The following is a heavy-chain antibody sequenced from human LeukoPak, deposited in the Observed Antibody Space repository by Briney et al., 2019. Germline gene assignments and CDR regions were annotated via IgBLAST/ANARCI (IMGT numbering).Heavy chain of an antibody. Sequence: SETLSLTCAVYGGSFSGYYWSWIRQPPGKGLEWIGEINHSGSTNYNPSLKSRVTISVDTSKNQFSLKLTSVTAADTTVYYCARGSKVVTTKPRPGWYFDLWGRGTLVTVSS. CDR1: GGSFSGYY. CDR2: INHSGST. J-gene: IGHJ2*01. V-gene: IGHV4-34*01. CDR3: ARGSKVVTTKPRPGWYFDL. D-gene: IGHD2-21*02.